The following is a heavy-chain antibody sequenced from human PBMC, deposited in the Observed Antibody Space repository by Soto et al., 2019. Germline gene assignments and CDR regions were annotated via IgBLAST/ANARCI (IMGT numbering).Heavy chain of an antibody. Sequence: WGSLRLSCTDSGFSFNTYVMDWVRQAPGKGLEWVARILYDGSKEYYADPVKGRFTISRDNSKNTLYLQMDRLRVEDTAVYFCATGLELMADHWGQGTPVTVSS. CDR3: ATGLELMADH. V-gene: IGHV3-30*03. J-gene: IGHJ4*02. CDR1: GFSFNTYV. D-gene: IGHD1-26*01. CDR2: ILYDGSKE.